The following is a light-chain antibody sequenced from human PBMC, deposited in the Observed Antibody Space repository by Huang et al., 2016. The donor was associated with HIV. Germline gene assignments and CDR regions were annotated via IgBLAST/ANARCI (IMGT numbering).Light chain of an antibody. CDR2: WAS. Sequence: DIVMTQSPDSLAVSLGARATINCKSSQSVFRSSTNNNYLAWYQQKPGQPPKLLIYWASTRESGVPDRFSGSGSGTDFTLTISSLQAEDVAVYYCQQYYSSPLTFGQGTKVEIK. V-gene: IGKV4-1*01. J-gene: IGKJ1*01. CDR1: QSVFRSSTNNNY. CDR3: QQYYSSPLT.